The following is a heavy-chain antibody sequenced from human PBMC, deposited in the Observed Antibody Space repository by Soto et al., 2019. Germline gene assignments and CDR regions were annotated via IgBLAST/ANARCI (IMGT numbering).Heavy chain of an antibody. Sequence: GGSLRLSCADSGFTFSSYLMSWVRQAPGQGLEWVANVKYDGSHTYYVGSVKGRFTISRDNAKNSLYLQMNSLRAEDTAVYYCTRDFQGPLDYGMDVWGQGTTVTVSS. J-gene: IGHJ6*02. CDR2: VKYDGSHT. D-gene: IGHD1-1*01. CDR3: TRDFQGPLDYGMDV. CDR1: GFTFSSYL. V-gene: IGHV3-7*01.